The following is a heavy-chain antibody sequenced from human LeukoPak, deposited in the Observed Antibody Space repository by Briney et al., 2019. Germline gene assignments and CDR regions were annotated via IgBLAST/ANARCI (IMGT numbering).Heavy chain of an antibody. J-gene: IGHJ3*02. CDR3: AKDGRMGATDDAFDI. CDR1: GFTFSSYA. V-gene: IGHV3-23*01. Sequence: GGSLRLSCAASGFTFSSYAMSWVRQAPGKGLDWVSSISGSRSSTYYADSVKGRFIISRDNSKNTLYLQMNRLRAEDTAIYYCAKDGRMGATDDAFDIWGQGTMVTVSS. CDR2: ISGSRSST. D-gene: IGHD1-26*01.